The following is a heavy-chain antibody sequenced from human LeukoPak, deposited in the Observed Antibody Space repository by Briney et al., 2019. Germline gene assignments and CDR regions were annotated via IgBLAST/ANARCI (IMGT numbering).Heavy chain of an antibody. CDR1: QFTFSHYG. CDR3: AKDAQRGFDYSNSLEY. D-gene: IGHD4-11*01. Sequence: PGKSLTPSCVASQFTFSHYGMHWVRQAPGKGLEWVAVIWNDGSNQYYADSVKGRFTISRDNSQNTVYLQMNSLRAEDTAVYYCAKDAQRGFDYSNSLEYWGQGTLVTVSS. J-gene: IGHJ4*02. V-gene: IGHV3-33*06. CDR2: IWNDGSNQ.